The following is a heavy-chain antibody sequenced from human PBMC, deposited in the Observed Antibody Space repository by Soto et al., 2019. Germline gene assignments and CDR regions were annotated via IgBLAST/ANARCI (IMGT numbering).Heavy chain of an antibody. CDR3: AREDSIIIPAESDF. Sequence: GGSLRLSCTVSGFAFNNYGINWVRQAPGQGLEWVSSISKSDYTYYSDSVKGRFTISRDNAKNSVSLQMNTLRVEDTAVYYCAREDSIIIPAESDFWGQGTLVTVSS. V-gene: IGHV3-21*01. J-gene: IGHJ4*02. CDR1: GFAFNNYG. D-gene: IGHD2-2*01. CDR2: ISKSDYT.